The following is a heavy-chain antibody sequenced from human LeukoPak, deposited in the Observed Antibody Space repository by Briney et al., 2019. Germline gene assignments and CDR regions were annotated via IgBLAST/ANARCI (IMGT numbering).Heavy chain of an antibody. CDR3: ALYCRLSSNCGYYGMDL. CDR2: VSFSGST. J-gene: IGHJ6*02. Sequence: SETLSLTCIVSGGSINNYYWSWIRQPPGKELEWLGEVSFSGSTNYNPSLTSRVTISAYTPKNQFSLRLSSVTAADTAVYYCALYCRLSSNCGYYGMDLWGRGTTVTVSS. D-gene: IGHD6-13*01. V-gene: IGHV4-59*08. CDR1: GGSINNYY.